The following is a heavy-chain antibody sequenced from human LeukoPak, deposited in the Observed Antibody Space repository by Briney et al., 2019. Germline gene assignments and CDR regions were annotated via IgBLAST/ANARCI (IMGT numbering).Heavy chain of an antibody. Sequence: GGSLRLSCAASGFTFSSYAMSWVRQAPGKGLEWVSAISGSGGSTYYADSVKGRFTISRGNSKNTLYLQMNSLRAEDTAVYYCAKDSVIWMIPTLHGQTNDYWGQGTLVTVSS. CDR1: GFTFSSYA. V-gene: IGHV3-23*01. CDR3: AKDSVIWMIPTLHGQTNDY. D-gene: IGHD3-22*01. CDR2: ISGSGGST. J-gene: IGHJ4*02.